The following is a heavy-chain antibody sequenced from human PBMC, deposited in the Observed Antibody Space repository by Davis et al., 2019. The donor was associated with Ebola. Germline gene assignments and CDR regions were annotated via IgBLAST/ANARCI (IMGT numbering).Heavy chain of an antibody. V-gene: IGHV4-39*07. CDR3: ATSQVGDYWYFDL. D-gene: IGHD3-16*01. CDR2: ISYSESI. Sequence: PGGSLRLSCAASGFTFSSYSMNWVRQAPGKGLEWIGSISYSESIYYNPSLKSRVTISVDTSKNQFSLKLSSVTAADTAVYYCATSQVGDYWYFDLWGRGTLVTVSS. CDR1: GFTFSSYS. J-gene: IGHJ2*01.